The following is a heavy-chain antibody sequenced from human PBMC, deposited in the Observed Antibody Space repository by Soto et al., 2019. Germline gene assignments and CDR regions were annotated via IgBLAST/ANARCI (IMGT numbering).Heavy chain of an antibody. D-gene: IGHD5-18*01. CDR3: TTGYSYDRDYYYYYMDV. J-gene: IGHJ6*03. V-gene: IGHV3-15*01. CDR2: IKSKTDGGTT. Sequence: GGSLRLSCAASGFTFSNAWMSWVRQAPGKGLEWVGRIKSKTDGGTTDYAAPVKGRFTISRDDSKNTLYLQMNSLKTEDTAVYYCTTGYSYDRDYYYYYMDVWGKGTTVTVSS. CDR1: GFTFSNAW.